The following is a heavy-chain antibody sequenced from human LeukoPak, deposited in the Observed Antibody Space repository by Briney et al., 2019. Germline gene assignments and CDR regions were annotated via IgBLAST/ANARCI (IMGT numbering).Heavy chain of an antibody. V-gene: IGHV6-1*01. CDR3: ARGSSYWYFDL. CDR2: TYFRSKWYS. Sequence: PSQTLSLTCAISGDSVSSNSAAWNWLRQSPSRGLEWLGRTYFRSKWYSDYAVSVKSRITINPDTSKNQFSLQLSSVTPEDTAVYYCARGSSYWYFDLWGRGTLVTVSS. D-gene: IGHD6-6*01. J-gene: IGHJ2*01. CDR1: GDSVSSNSAA.